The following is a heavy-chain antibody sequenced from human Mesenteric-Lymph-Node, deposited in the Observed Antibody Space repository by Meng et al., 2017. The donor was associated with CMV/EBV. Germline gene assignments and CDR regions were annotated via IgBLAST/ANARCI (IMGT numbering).Heavy chain of an antibody. Sequence: GESLKISCAASGFTFSSYGMHWVRQAPGKGLEWVGLIIPKSGGTNYAQKFQGRVTMTWDTSISTAYMELSRLRSDDTAVYFCARPRDDFWGGNRLLTSFYFNYWGQGTLVTVSS. CDR1: GFTFSSYG. CDR3: ARPRDDFWGGNRLLTSFYFNY. CDR2: IIPKSGGT. J-gene: IGHJ4*02. V-gene: IGHV1-2*02. D-gene: IGHD3-3*01.